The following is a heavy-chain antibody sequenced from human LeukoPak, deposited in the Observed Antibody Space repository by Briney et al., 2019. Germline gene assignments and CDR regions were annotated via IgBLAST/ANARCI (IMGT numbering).Heavy chain of an antibody. CDR2: INPSGGST. V-gene: IGHV1-46*01. Sequence: GASVNVSCKASGYTFTSYYMHWVRQAPGQGLEWMGIINPSGGSTSYAQKFQGRVTMTRDTSTSTVYMELSSLRSEDTAVYYCAGGIAVAGQAQDAFDIWGQGTMVTVSS. CDR3: AGGIAVAGQAQDAFDI. D-gene: IGHD6-19*01. CDR1: GYTFTSYY. J-gene: IGHJ3*02.